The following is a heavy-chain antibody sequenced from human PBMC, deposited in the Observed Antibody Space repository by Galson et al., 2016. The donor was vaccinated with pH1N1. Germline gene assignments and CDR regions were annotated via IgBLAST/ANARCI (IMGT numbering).Heavy chain of an antibody. Sequence: SVKVSCKASGGTFGSYGINWVRQAPGQGLEWMGGIIPIFNTTKYAQHFQGRVTITADELTTTAYMELTSLRSDDTAMYFCAREDYYDTDLSDWYFDLWGRGTLLTVSS. CDR1: GGTFGSYG. D-gene: IGHD3-22*01. CDR3: AREDYYDTDLSDWYFDL. V-gene: IGHV1-69*13. CDR2: IIPIFNTT. J-gene: IGHJ2*01.